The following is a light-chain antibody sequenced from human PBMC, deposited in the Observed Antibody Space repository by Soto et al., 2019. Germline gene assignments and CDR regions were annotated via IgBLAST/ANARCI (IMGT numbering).Light chain of an antibody. V-gene: IGLV2-14*01. CDR2: EVS. CDR3: TSYTSSSARV. CDR1: SSDVGGYDY. J-gene: IGLJ1*01. Sequence: LTQPASVSGSPGQSITISCTGTSSDVGGYDYVSWYQQHPGKAPKLIIYEVSNRPSGISNRFSGSKSGNTASLTISGLQAEDEADYYCTSYTSSSARVFGTGTKVTVL.